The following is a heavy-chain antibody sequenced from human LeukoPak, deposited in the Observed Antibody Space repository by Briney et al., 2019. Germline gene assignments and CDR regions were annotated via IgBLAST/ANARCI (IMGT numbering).Heavy chain of an antibody. CDR3: ARTGGVPAHTLDY. D-gene: IGHD3-16*01. J-gene: IGHJ4*02. V-gene: IGHV4-39*01. Sequence: SETLSLTCTVSGGSISSSSYYWGWIRQPPGKGPEWIGSIYYSGSTYYNPSLKSRVTISVDTSKNQFSLKLSSVTAADTAVYYCARTGGVPAHTLDYWGQGTLVTVSS. CDR1: GGSISSSSYY. CDR2: IYYSGST.